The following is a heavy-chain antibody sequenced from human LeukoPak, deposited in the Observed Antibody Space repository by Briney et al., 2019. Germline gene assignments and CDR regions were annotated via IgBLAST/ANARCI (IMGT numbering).Heavy chain of an antibody. CDR1: GYSISSGYY. CDR2: IYHSGST. V-gene: IGHV4-38-2*02. Sequence: KPSETLSLTCTVSGYSISSGYYWGWIRQPPGKGLEWIGSIYHSGSTYYNPSLKIRVTISVDTSKNQFSLKLSSVTAADTAVYYCARDDLVVPAANPDDYWGQGTLVTVSS. D-gene: IGHD2-2*01. CDR3: ARDDLVVPAANPDDY. J-gene: IGHJ4*02.